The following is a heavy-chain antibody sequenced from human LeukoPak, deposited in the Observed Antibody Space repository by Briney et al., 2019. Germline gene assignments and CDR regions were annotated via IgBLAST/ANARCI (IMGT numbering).Heavy chain of an antibody. CDR3: AVHRRLMVYAGGDY. D-gene: IGHD2-8*01. V-gene: IGHV4-34*01. J-gene: IGHJ4*02. CDR1: GGSFSGYY. Sequence: SETLSLTCAVYGGSFSGYYWSWIRQPPGKGLEWIGEINHSGSTNYNPSLKSRVTISVDTSKNQFSLKLSSVHAADTAVYYCAVHRRLMVYAGGDYWGQGTLVTVSS. CDR2: INHSGST.